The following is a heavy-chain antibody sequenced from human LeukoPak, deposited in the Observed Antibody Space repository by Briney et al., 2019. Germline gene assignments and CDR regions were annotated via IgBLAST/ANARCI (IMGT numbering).Heavy chain of an antibody. CDR1: GFTFSSYG. Sequence: GRSLRLSCAASGFTFSSYGMHSVRQAPGKGLEWVAVRWHDGSNKYYADSVKGRFTISRDNSKNTLYLQMNSLRAEDTAVYYCARGTSYFDYWGQGTLVTVSS. J-gene: IGHJ4*02. D-gene: IGHD1-1*01. CDR3: ARGTSYFDY. V-gene: IGHV3-33*01. CDR2: RWHDGSNK.